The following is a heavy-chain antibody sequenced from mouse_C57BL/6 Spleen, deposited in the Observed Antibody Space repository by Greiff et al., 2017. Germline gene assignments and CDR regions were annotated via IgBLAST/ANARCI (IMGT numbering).Heavy chain of an antibody. D-gene: IGHD1-1*01. J-gene: IGHJ3*01. CDR2: ISDGGSYT. CDR1: GFTFSSYA. V-gene: IGHV5-4*01. CDR3: ARDYYYGSSYLFAY. Sequence: EVQVVESGGGLVKPGGSLKLSCAASGFTFSSYAMSWVRQTPEKRLEWVATISDGGSYTYYPDNVKGRFTISRDNAKNNLYLQMSHLKSEDTAMYYCARDYYYGSSYLFAYWGQGTLVTVSA.